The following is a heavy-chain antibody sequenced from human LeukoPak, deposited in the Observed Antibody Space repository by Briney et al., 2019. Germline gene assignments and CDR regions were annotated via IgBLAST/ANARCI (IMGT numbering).Heavy chain of an antibody. CDR2: ISYDGSNK. CDR1: GFTFSSYA. D-gene: IGHD6-13*01. J-gene: IGHJ4*02. Sequence: GGSLRLSCAASGFTFSSYAMHWVRQAPGKGLEWVAVISYDGSNKYYADSVKGRFTISRDNSKNTLYLQMNSLRAEDTAVYYCARVPGPYSSSFPFGNWGQGTLVTVPS. CDR3: ARVPGPYSSSFPFGN. V-gene: IGHV3-30-3*01.